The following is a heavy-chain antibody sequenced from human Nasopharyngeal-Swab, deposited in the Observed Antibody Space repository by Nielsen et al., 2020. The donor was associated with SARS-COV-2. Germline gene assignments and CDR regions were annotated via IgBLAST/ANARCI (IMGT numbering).Heavy chain of an antibody. J-gene: IGHJ3*02. Sequence: SETLSLTCAVSGGSISSGCYSWSWIRQPPGKGLEWIGYIYHSGSTYYNPSLKSRVTISVDRSKNQFSLKLSSVTAADTAVYYCARGRGSQLDAFDIWGQGTMVTVSS. CDR1: GGSISSGCYS. CDR2: IYHSGST. D-gene: IGHD5-12*01. CDR3: ARGRGSQLDAFDI. V-gene: IGHV4-30-2*01.